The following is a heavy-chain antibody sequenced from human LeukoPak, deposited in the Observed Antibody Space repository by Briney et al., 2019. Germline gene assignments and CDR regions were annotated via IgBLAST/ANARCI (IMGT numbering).Heavy chain of an antibody. CDR2: MNPDGSAT. CDR3: ARTLVEVPGHSDLFDF. Sequence: GGSLRLSCAASGFTFSSYWMSWIRQAPGKGLERVANMNPDGSATYYLDSVKGRFTISRDNAKTSVYLQMNSLRPDDTAVYYCARTLVEVPGHSDLFDFWGQGTLVTVSS. CDR1: GFTFSSYW. J-gene: IGHJ4*02. V-gene: IGHV3-7*01. D-gene: IGHD2-2*01.